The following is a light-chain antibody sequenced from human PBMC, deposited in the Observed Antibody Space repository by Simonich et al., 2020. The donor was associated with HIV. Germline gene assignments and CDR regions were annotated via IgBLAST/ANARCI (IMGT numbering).Light chain of an antibody. CDR1: SSDVGGYNY. J-gene: IGLJ2*01. CDR2: DVS. CDR3: QSYDNSLRDVV. V-gene: IGLV2-14*03. Sequence: QSALTQPASVSGSPGQSIPISCTGTSSDVGGYNYVSWYQQHPGKAPKLMIYDVSKRPSGVPDRFSGSKSGTSASLAITGLQAEDEADYYCQSYDNSLRDVVFGGGTKLTVL.